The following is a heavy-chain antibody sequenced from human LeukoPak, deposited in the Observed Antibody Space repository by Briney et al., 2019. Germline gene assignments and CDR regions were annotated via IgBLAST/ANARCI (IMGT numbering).Heavy chain of an antibody. CDR1: GYTLTSNY. V-gene: IGHV1-2*02. CDR2: INPNSGGT. J-gene: IGHJ6*02. Sequence: ASVKVSCKASGYTLTSNYMHWVRQAPGQGLEWMGWINPNSGGTNYAQKFQGRVTMTRDTSISTAYMELSRLRSEDTAVYYCARDRPARHYYYYGMDVWGQGTTVTVSS. D-gene: IGHD2-15*01. CDR3: ARDRPARHYYYYGMDV.